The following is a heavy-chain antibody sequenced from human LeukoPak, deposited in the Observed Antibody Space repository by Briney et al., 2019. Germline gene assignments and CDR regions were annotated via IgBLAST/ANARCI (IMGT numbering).Heavy chain of an antibody. CDR1: GFTFSCYS. CDR2: ISGGSGYI. J-gene: IGHJ4*02. CDR3: VGGPIAAAGEDY. Sequence: GGSLRLSCAASGFTFSCYSMNWVRQAPGKGLEWVSSISGGSGYIYYADSVKGRFTISRDNAKNSLYLQMNSLRAEDTAVYYCVGGPIAAAGEDYWGQGILVTVSS. V-gene: IGHV3-21*01. D-gene: IGHD6-13*01.